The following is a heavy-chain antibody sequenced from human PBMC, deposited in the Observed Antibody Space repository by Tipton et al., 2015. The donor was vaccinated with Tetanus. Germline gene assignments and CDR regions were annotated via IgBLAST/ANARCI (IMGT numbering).Heavy chain of an antibody. CDR3: ARTRRNDKTYWFDS. CDR1: GGSISSGHS. J-gene: IGHJ5*01. D-gene: IGHD5-24*01. V-gene: IGHV4-30-2*01. Sequence: LRLSCDVSGGSISSGHSWNWIRQPPGEGLEWIGFTYHSGHTFYKSSLGSRVTISVDRSKNQFSLKLRSVSAADTAVYYCARTRRNDKTYWFDSWGQGISVTVSS. CDR2: TYHSGHT.